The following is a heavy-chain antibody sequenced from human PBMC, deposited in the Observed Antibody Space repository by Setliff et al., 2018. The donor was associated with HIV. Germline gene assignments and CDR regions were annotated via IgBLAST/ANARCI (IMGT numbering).Heavy chain of an antibody. J-gene: IGHJ4*02. Sequence: PGGSLRLSCSASGFTFSSYEMNWVRQAPGKGLEWVSYISGSGSTIHYADSVKGRFTISRDNAKNSLFLQMNSLRAEDTAVYYCARDEPGWYALSGGRYFDYWGQGTLVTVSS. CDR2: ISGSGSTI. D-gene: IGHD6-19*01. CDR1: GFTFSSYE. CDR3: ARDEPGWYALSGGRYFDY. V-gene: IGHV3-48*03.